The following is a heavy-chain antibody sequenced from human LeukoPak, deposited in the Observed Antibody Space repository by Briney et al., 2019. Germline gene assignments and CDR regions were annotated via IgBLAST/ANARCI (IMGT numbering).Heavy chain of an antibody. Sequence: SETLSLTCAVYGGSFSGYYWSWIRQPPGKGLEWIGEINHSGSTNYNPSLKSRVTISVDTSKNRFSLKLSSVTAADTAVYYCARALGNYFDYWGQGTLVTVSS. CDR2: INHSGST. V-gene: IGHV4-34*01. CDR3: ARALGNYFDY. CDR1: GGSFSGYY. J-gene: IGHJ4*02.